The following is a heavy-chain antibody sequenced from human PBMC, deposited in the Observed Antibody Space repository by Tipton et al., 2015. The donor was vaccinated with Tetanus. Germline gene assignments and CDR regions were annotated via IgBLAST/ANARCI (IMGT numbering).Heavy chain of an antibody. D-gene: IGHD2-15*01. V-gene: IGHV4-59*01. J-gene: IGHJ6*02. Sequence: TLSLTCTVSGGSISSYYWSWIRQPPGKGLEWIGYIYYSGSTNYNPSLKSRVTISVDTSKNQFSLKLSSVTAADTAVYYCARVEAGGSTTEYCYYYGMDVWGQGTTVTVSS. CDR1: GGSISSYY. CDR2: IYYSGST. CDR3: ARVEAGGSTTEYCYYYGMDV.